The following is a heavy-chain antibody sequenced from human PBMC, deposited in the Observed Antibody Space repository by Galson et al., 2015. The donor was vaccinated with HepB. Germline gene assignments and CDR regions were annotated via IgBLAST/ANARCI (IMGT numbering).Heavy chain of an antibody. Sequence: SLRLSCAASGFTFSSYTMHWVRQAPGKGLEWVAFISYSGSNKYYADSVKGRFTISRDNAKNTLYLQMNSLRAEDTAVYYCARTYSSSTFKPYYYYGMDVWGQGTTVTVSS. V-gene: IGHV3-30-3*01. D-gene: IGHD6-6*01. CDR3: ARTYSSSTFKPYYYYGMDV. J-gene: IGHJ6*02. CDR1: GFTFSSYT. CDR2: ISYSGSNK.